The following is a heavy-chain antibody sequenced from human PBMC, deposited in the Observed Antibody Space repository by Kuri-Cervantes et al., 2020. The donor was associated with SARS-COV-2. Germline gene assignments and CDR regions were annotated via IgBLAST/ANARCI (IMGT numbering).Heavy chain of an antibody. CDR2: ISGNGGST. CDR1: GGTFSSYA. D-gene: IGHD3-10*01. V-gene: IGHV3-23*01. J-gene: IGHJ2*01. Sequence: GESLKISCKASGGTFSSYAMSWVRQAPGKGLEWVSAISGNGGSTYYADSVKGRFTISRDNSKNTLYLQMNSLRADDTAVYYCAKFPVLLVRSLSWYFDLWGRGTLVTVSS. CDR3: AKFPVLLVRSLSWYFDL.